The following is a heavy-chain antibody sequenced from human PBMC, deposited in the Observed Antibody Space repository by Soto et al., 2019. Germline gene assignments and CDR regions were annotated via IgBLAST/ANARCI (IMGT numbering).Heavy chain of an antibody. Sequence: QVHLVQSGAEVKMPGASVKVSCKTSGFIFTDYYLHWVRQAPGQGLEWLGWINAHSGVTNDAQKFQGRITMTRDTSITTTYMELYSLTSDDTAVYYCARLNITGDFFDYWGQGTLVTVSS. CDR2: INAHSGVT. J-gene: IGHJ4*02. V-gene: IGHV1-2*02. CDR1: GFIFTDYY. CDR3: ARLNITGDFFDY. D-gene: IGHD1-20*01.